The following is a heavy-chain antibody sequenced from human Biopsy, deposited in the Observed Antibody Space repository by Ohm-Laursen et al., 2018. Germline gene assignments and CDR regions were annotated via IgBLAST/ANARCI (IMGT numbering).Heavy chain of an antibody. CDR3: ALQSVAQMKNFDY. Sequence: ASVKVSCKASGFTFTQFFIHWIRQAPGQGLVWMGVVKASDGTKRYAHEFQGRVTMTRDTSTNTAYVELSRLRCDDTAVYYCALQSVAQMKNFDYWGQGTLVTVSS. J-gene: IGHJ4*02. CDR1: GFTFTQFF. CDR2: VKASDGTK. D-gene: IGHD6-19*01. V-gene: IGHV1-46*01.